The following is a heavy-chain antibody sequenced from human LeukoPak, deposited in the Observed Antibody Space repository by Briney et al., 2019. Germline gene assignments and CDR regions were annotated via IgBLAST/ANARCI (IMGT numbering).Heavy chain of an antibody. CDR2: IIPIFGTA. Sequence: SVKVSCKASGGTFSSYAISWVRQAPGQGLEWMGGIIPIFGTANYAQKFQGRVTITADESTSTAYMELSSLRSEDTAVYYCARDRAPYYDFWSGSQVDWFDPWGQGTLVTVSS. D-gene: IGHD3-3*01. V-gene: IGHV1-69*13. CDR1: GGTFSSYA. CDR3: ARDRAPYYDFWSGSQVDWFDP. J-gene: IGHJ5*02.